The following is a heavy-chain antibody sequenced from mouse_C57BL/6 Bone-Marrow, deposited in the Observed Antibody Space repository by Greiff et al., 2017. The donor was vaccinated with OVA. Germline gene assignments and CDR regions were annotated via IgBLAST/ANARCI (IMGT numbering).Heavy chain of an antibody. V-gene: IGHV5-4*01. Sequence: EVHLVESGGGLVKPGGSLKLSCAASGFTFSSYAMSWVRQTPEKRLEWVATISDGGSYTYYPDNVKGRFTISRDNAKNNLYLQMSHLKSEDTAMYYWARDCYYSKDYWGQGTTLTVSS. CDR1: GFTFSSYA. J-gene: IGHJ2*01. CDR3: ARDCYYSKDY. D-gene: IGHD2-12*01. CDR2: ISDGGSYT.